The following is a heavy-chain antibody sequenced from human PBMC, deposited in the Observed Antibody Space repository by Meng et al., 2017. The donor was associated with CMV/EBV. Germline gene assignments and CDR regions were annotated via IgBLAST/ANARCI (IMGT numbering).Heavy chain of an antibody. D-gene: IGHD1-26*01. CDR3: ARDQVGPRETY. CDR2: IYHSGST. Sequence: GSLRLSCTVSGYSISSGYYWGLIRQPPGKGLEWIGSIYHSGSTYYNPSLKSRVTISVDTSKNHFSLKLSSVTAADTAVYYCARDQVGPRETYWGQGTLVTVSS. V-gene: IGHV4-38-2*02. CDR1: GYSISSGYY. J-gene: IGHJ4*02.